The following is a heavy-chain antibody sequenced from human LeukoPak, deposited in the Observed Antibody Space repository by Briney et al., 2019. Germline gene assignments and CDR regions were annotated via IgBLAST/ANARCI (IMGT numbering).Heavy chain of an antibody. J-gene: IGHJ6*03. D-gene: IGHD5-18*01. V-gene: IGHV4-39*01. CDR3: ARVGYSYSINDWSRTGLGAYPTKYYYYMDV. Sequence: SETLSLTCTVSGGSISSSFHYWDWIRQPPGKGLEWIGTIFYTGSTYYNPSLESRVTISADTSKNQISLKVSSVTAADTAVYYCARVGYSYSINDWSRTGLGAYPTKYYYYMDVWGKGTTVTVSS. CDR1: GGSISSSFHY. CDR2: IFYTGST.